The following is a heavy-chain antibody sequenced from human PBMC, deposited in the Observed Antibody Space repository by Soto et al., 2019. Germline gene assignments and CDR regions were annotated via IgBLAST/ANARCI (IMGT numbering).Heavy chain of an antibody. CDR1: GGAFSTSD. J-gene: IGHJ3*01. V-gene: IGHV1-69*01. CDR3: ARDPRSGWAHDAFDV. Sequence: QVHLVQSGAEVKMPGSSVRVSCESSGGAFSTSDIGWVRQAPGQGLEWMGGIIPVFGAANYAQKFKGRVTITADESTRTAYLEMSSLKPEDTATYYCARDPRSGWAHDAFDVWGPGTSIIVSS. D-gene: IGHD3-22*01. CDR2: IIPVFGAA.